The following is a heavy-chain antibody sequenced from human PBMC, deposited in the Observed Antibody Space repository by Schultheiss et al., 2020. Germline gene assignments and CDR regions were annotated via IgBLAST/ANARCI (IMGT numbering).Heavy chain of an antibody. CDR2: ISGSGGST. J-gene: IGHJ3*02. CDR1: GFTFSSYA. V-gene: IGHV3-23*01. Sequence: GGSLRLSCAASGFTFSSYAMSWVRQAPGKGLEWVSAISGSGGSTYYAASVKGRFTISRDNAKNSLYLQMNSLRAEDTALYYCAKDGRGDYAIWGQGTMVTVSS. CDR3: AKDGRGDYAI. D-gene: IGHD4-17*01.